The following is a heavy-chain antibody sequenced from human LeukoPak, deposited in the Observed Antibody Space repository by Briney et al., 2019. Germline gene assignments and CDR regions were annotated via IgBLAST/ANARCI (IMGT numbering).Heavy chain of an antibody. CDR3: ARDPSNYYDSSGLFDY. CDR1: GYTFTSYY. D-gene: IGHD3-22*01. Sequence: GASVKVSCKASGYTFTSYYMHWVRQAPGQGLEWMGIINPSGGSTSYAQKFQGRVTMTTDTSTSTAYMELRSLRSDDTAVYYCARDPSNYYDSSGLFDYWGQGTLVTVSS. V-gene: IGHV1-46*01. J-gene: IGHJ4*02. CDR2: INPSGGST.